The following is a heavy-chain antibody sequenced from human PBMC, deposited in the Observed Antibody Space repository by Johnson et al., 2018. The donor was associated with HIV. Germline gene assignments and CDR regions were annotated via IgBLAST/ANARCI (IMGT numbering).Heavy chain of an antibody. CDR3: ARSSGYYGTDAFDI. J-gene: IGHJ3*02. D-gene: IGHD3-22*01. Sequence: QVQLVESGGGVVQPGRSLRLSCAASGFTFSSYAMHWVRQAPGKGLEWVAVISYDGSNNYSADSVKGRFTISRDNSKNTLYLQMNSLRPEDTAVYYCARSSGYYGTDAFDIWGQGTMVTVSS. V-gene: IGHV3-30-3*01. CDR1: GFTFSSYA. CDR2: ISYDGSNN.